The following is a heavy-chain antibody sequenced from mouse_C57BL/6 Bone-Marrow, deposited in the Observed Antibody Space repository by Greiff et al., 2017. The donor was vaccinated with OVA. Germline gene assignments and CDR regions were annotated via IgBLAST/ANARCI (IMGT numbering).Heavy chain of an antibody. CDR2: IDPENGDT. Sequence: VHVKQSGAELVRPGASVKLSCTASGFNIKDDYMHWVKQRPEQGLEWIGWIDPENGDTEYASKFQGKATITADTSSNTAYLQLSSLTSEDTAVYYCTTLVSWFAYWGQGTLVTVSA. V-gene: IGHV14-4*01. J-gene: IGHJ3*01. CDR1: GFNIKDDY. D-gene: IGHD6-2*01. CDR3: TTLVSWFAY.